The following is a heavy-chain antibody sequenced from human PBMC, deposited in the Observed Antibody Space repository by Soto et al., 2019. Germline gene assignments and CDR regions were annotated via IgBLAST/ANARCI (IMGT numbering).Heavy chain of an antibody. CDR3: ARGHWGGWLRS. D-gene: IGHD5-12*01. V-gene: IGHV4-61*01. J-gene: IGHJ4*02. CDR1: GGSVSSGSYY. Sequence: PSETLSLTCTVSGGSVSSGSYYWSWIRQPPGKGLEWIGYIYYSGSTNYNPSLKSRVTISVDTSKNQFSLKLSSVTAADTAVYYCARGHWGGWLRSWGQGTLVTVS. CDR2: IYYSGST.